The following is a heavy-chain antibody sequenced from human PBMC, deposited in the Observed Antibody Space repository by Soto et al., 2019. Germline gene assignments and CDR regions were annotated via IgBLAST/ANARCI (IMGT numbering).Heavy chain of an antibody. V-gene: IGHV5-10-1*03. J-gene: IGHJ6*02. CDR1: GYSFTSYW. D-gene: IGHD6-19*01. Sequence: EVQLVQSGAEVKKPGESLRISCKGSGYSFTSYWISWVRQMPGKGLEWMGRIDPSDSYTNYSPSFQGHVTISADKSISTAYLQWSSLKASDTAMYYCANTTIAVAGTHYYYYYGMDVWGQGTTVTVSS. CDR2: IDPSDSYT. CDR3: ANTTIAVAGTHYYYYYGMDV.